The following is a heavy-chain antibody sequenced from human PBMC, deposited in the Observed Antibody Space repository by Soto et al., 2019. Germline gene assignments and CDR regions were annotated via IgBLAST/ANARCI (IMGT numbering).Heavy chain of an antibody. J-gene: IGHJ5*01. CDR1: GFTFDDYG. D-gene: IGHD3-9*01. Sequence: EIQLVESGGGLVQPGRSLRLSCAASGFTFDDYGIHWVRQAPGKGLEWVSGSSWNSGSVGYADSVKGRFTISRDSAKNSLYLQMDSLSAEDTALYYCAKDIEYDILTGYRNWFDSWGQGTLVTVSS. V-gene: IGHV3-9*01. CDR2: SSWNSGSV. CDR3: AKDIEYDILTGYRNWFDS.